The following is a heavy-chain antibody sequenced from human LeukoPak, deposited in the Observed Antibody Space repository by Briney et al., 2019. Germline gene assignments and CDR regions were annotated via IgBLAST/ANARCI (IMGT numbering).Heavy chain of an antibody. V-gene: IGHV1-18*01. CDR3: AREPAAIPPRFDP. D-gene: IGHD2-2*02. CDR1: GYSFTSYG. J-gene: IGHJ5*02. CDR2: ISAYNGNT. Sequence: GESLKISCKGSGYSFTSYGISWVRQAPGQGLEWMGWISAYNGNTNYAQKLQGRVTMTTDTSTSTAYMELSRLRSDDTAVYYCAREPAAIPPRFDPWGQGTLVTVSS.